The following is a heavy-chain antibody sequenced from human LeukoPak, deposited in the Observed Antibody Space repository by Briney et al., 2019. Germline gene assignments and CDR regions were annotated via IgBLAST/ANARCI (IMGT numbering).Heavy chain of an antibody. J-gene: IGHJ5*02. CDR2: INHSGST. D-gene: IGHD4-17*01. V-gene: IGHV4-34*01. Sequence: KASETLSLTCAVYGGSFSGYYWSWIRQPPGKGLEWIGEINHSGSTNYNPSLKSRVTISVDTSKNQFSLKLSSVTAADTAVYYCARGKTGDYGVSYNWFDPWGQGTLVTVSS. CDR3: ARGKTGDYGVSYNWFDP. CDR1: GGSFSGYY.